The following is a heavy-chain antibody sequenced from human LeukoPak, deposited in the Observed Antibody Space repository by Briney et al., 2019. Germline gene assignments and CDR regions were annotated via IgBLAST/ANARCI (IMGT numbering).Heavy chain of an antibody. CDR2: IKQDGSEK. V-gene: IGHV3-7*01. D-gene: IGHD5-12*01. CDR1: GFTFSSYW. Sequence: GGSLRLSCAASGFTFSSYWMSWVRQAPGKGLEWAANIKQDGSEKYYVDSVKGRFTISRDNAKDSLYLQMNSLRAEDTAVYYCAREGGLEAFDIWGQGTMVTVSS. J-gene: IGHJ3*02. CDR3: AREGGLEAFDI.